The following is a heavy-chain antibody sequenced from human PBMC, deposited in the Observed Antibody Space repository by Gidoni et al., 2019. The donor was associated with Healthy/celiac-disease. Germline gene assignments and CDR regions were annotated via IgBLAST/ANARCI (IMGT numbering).Heavy chain of an antibody. CDR2: ISGSGGST. CDR3: AKAPRRIPNAFDI. J-gene: IGHJ3*02. V-gene: IGHV3-23*01. CDR1: GFTFSSYA. Sequence: EVQLLESGGGLVQPGGSLRLSCAASGFTFSSYAMSWVRQAPGKGLEWVSAISGSGGSTYDADSVKGRFTISRDNSKNTLYLQMNSLRAEDTAVYYCAKAPRRIPNAFDIWGQGTMVTVSS. D-gene: IGHD2-2*02.